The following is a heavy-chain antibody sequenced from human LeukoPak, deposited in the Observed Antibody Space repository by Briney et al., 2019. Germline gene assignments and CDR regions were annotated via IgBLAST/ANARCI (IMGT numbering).Heavy chain of an antibody. D-gene: IGHD6-13*01. CDR1: GVNRRYNL. V-gene: IGHV3-53*01. J-gene: IGHJ4*02. Sequence: GFLRLFFSSSGVNRRYNLLSLGRQGSREGVGWVSVIYSSGSTYYADSVKGRFTISRDNSKNTLHLQMNTLRAEDTAVYYCASRIATAGSVDYWGQGTLVTVSS. CDR3: ASRIATAGSVDY. CDR2: IYSSGST.